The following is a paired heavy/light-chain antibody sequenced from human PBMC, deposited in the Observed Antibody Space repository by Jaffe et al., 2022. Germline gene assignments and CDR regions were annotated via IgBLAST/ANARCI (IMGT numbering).Light chain of an antibody. V-gene: IGKV4-1*01. J-gene: IGKJ4*01. CDR3: QQYYSTLLT. CDR2: WAS. Sequence: DIVMTQSPDSLAVSLGERATINCKSSQSVLYSSNNKNYLAWYQQKPGQPPKLLIYWASTRESGVPDRFSGSGSGTDFTLTISSLQAEDVAVYYCQQYYSTLLTFGGGTKVEIK. CDR1: QSVLYSSNNKNY.
Heavy chain of an antibody. Sequence: QVQLVQSGAEVKKPGSSVKVSCKASGGTFSSYAISWVRQAPGQGLEWMGGIIPIFGTANYAQKFQGRVTITADESTSTAYMELSSLRSEDTAVYYCAINVDTAMVSPSYYYYYMDVWGKGTTVTVSS. CDR3: AINVDTAMVSPSYYYYYMDV. V-gene: IGHV1-69*01. CDR2: IIPIFGTA. D-gene: IGHD5-18*01. CDR1: GGTFSSYA. J-gene: IGHJ6*03.